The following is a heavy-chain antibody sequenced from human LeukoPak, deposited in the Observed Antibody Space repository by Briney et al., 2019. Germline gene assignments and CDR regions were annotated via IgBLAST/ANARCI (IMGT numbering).Heavy chain of an antibody. CDR2: ISSGGSTI. Sequence: GGSPRLSCAASGVTFSTYEMNWVRQAPGKGLEWVSYISSGGSTIYYADSVKGRFTVSRDNAKNSLYLQMNSLRAEDTAVYYCTRAWFYWGQGTLVTVSS. CDR3: TRAWFY. V-gene: IGHV3-48*03. D-gene: IGHD3-9*01. J-gene: IGHJ4*02. CDR1: GVTFSTYE.